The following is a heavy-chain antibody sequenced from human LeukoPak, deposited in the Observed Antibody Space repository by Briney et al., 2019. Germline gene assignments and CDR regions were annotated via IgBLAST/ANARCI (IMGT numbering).Heavy chain of an antibody. Sequence: GGSLRLSCAASGFTFSSYAMHWVRQAPGKGLEWVAVISYDGSNKYYADSVKGRFTISRDNSKNTLYLQMNSLRAEDTAVYYCARDPLGYCSSTSCYTNSFDYWGQGTLVTVSS. V-gene: IGHV3-30-3*01. J-gene: IGHJ4*02. D-gene: IGHD2-2*02. CDR1: GFTFSSYA. CDR2: ISYDGSNK. CDR3: ARDPLGYCSSTSCYTNSFDY.